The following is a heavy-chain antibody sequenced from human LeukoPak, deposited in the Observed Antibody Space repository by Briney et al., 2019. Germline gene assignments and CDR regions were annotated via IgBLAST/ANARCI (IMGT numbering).Heavy chain of an antibody. CDR1: GFTVSSNY. CDR3: ARGGGYSYGPIDH. CDR2: IYSGGST. D-gene: IGHD5-18*01. Sequence: PGGSLRLSCAASGFTVSSNYMSWVRQAPGKGLEWVSVIYSGGSTYYADSVKGRFTISRDNSKNTLYLQMNSLRAEDTAVYYCARGGGYSYGPIDHWGQASLVTVSS. V-gene: IGHV3-53*01. J-gene: IGHJ4*02.